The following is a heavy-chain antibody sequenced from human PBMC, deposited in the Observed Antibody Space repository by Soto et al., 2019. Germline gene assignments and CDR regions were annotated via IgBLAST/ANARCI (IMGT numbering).Heavy chain of an antibody. CDR1: GYSFTSYW. J-gene: IGHJ6*02. V-gene: IGHV5-51*01. Sequence: EVQLVQSGAEVKKPGESLKISCKGFGYSFTSYWIGWVRQMPGKGLEWMGIIYPGDSDTRYSPSFQGQVTISADKSISTAYLQWTSLKASDTAMYYCARHDSSGWPEYYYYGMDVWGQGTTVTVSS. D-gene: IGHD6-19*01. CDR3: ARHDSSGWPEYYYYGMDV. CDR2: IYPGDSDT.